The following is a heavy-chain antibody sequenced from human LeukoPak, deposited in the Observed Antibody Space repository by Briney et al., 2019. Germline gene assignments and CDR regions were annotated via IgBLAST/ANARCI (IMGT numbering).Heavy chain of an antibody. V-gene: IGHV1-18*01. Sequence: ASVKVSCKASGYTFTSYGISWVRQTPGQGLEWMGWISAYNGNTNYAQKLQGRVTMTTDTSTSTAYMELRGLRSDDTAVYYCARGISSGGYCSGGSCYSARGWFDPWGQGTLVTVSS. CDR1: GYTFTSYG. J-gene: IGHJ5*02. CDR3: ARGISSGGYCSGGSCYSARGWFDP. CDR2: ISAYNGNT. D-gene: IGHD2-15*01.